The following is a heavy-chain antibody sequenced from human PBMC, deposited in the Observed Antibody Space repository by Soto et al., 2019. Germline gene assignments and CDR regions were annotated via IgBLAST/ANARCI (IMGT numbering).Heavy chain of an antibody. Sequence: GGSLRLSCEVSGFSIGGNPMSWVRQAPGQGLEWVGRIKSKTDGGTTDYAAPVKGRFTISRDDSKNTLYLQMNGLKTEDTAVYYCTTDPYYDFWRGYYRPDAFDIWGQGTMVTVSS. CDR2: IKSKTDGGTT. V-gene: IGHV3-15*01. J-gene: IGHJ3*02. D-gene: IGHD3-3*01. CDR3: TTDPYYDFWRGYYRPDAFDI. CDR1: GFSIGGNP.